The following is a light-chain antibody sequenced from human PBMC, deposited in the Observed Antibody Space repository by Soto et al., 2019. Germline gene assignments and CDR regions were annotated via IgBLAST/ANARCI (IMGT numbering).Light chain of an antibody. Sequence: EIVLTQSPGTLSLSPGERATLSCRASQSVSSSYLAWYQQKPGQAPRLLIYGASSRATGIPDRFSRSGSGTYFTLTISRLEPEDFSVYDGQQYGSSPPNTFGQGTKLEIK. V-gene: IGKV3-20*01. CDR1: QSVSSSY. J-gene: IGKJ2*01. CDR3: QQYGSSPPNT. CDR2: GAS.